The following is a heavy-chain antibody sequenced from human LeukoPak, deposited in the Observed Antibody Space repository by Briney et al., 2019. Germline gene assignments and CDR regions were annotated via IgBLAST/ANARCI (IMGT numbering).Heavy chain of an antibody. J-gene: IGHJ4*02. CDR1: GYTFTSNW. D-gene: IGHD4-23*01. CDR2: IYPGDSDT. CDR3: ARHQDYGGNSDY. Sequence: KGGESLKISCKGSGYTFTSNWIAWVRQMPGKGLEWMGIIYPGDSDTRYSPSFQGQVSISADKSISAAYLQWSSLKASDTAMYYCARHQDYGGNSDYWGQGTLVTVSS. V-gene: IGHV5-51*01.